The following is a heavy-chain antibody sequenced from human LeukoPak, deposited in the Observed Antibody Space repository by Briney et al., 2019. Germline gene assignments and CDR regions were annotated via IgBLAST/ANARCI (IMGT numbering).Heavy chain of an antibody. Sequence: GGSLRLSCAASGFTFSSYAMSWVRQAPGRGLEWVSSISGSGGSTYYADSVKGRFTISRENSKKTLYLQMNSLRAEDTAVYYCAKGPRTVELRWFDPWGQGTLVTVSS. CDR3: AKGPRTVELRWFDP. D-gene: IGHD1-7*01. V-gene: IGHV3-23*01. J-gene: IGHJ5*02. CDR1: GFTFSSYA. CDR2: ISGSGGST.